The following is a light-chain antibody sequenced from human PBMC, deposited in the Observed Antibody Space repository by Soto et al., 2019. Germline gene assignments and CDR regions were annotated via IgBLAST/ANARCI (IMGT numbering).Light chain of an antibody. V-gene: IGKV3-20*01. CDR3: QHYGSPLT. J-gene: IGKJ4*01. CDR1: ENVISNF. Sequence: EIVWTQSPGTLSLSPGERASFSCRTSENVISNFLAWYQQKPGQAPRLFIYGTSSRATGIPDRFSGSGSGTGFTLTISRLEPEDFAVYYCQHYGSPLTFGGGTKVDIK. CDR2: GTS.